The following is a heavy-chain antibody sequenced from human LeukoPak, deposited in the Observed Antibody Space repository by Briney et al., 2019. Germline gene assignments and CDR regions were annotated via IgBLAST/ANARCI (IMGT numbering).Heavy chain of an antibody. V-gene: IGHV3-48*02. CDR1: GFTFSSYS. J-gene: IGHJ4*02. CDR3: VRDPDALDF. CDR2: IRSSGSPI. Sequence: GGSLRLSCAASGFTFSSYSMNWVGQAPGNGLEWVSYIRSSGSPIYYAGSVRGRFTISRDNAKNSLYLQMNSLRDEDTAVYYCVRDPDALDFWGQGTPVTVSS.